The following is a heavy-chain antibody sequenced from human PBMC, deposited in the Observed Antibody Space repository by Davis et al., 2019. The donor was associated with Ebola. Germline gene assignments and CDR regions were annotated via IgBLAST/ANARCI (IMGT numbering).Heavy chain of an antibody. J-gene: IGHJ6*02. CDR3: AKAMVTFDYYYGMDV. CDR1: GFTFSSYG. V-gene: IGHV3-30*18. CDR2: ISYDGSNK. Sequence: GGSLRLSCAASGFTFSSYGMHWVRQAPGKGLEWVAVISYDGSNKYYADSVKGRFTISRDNSKNTLYLQMNSLRAEDTAVYYCAKAMVTFDYYYGMDVWGQGTTVTVSS. D-gene: IGHD3-16*01.